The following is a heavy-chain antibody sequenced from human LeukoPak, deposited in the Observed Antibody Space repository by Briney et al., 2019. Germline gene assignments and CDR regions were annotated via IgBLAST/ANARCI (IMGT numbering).Heavy chain of an antibody. CDR2: INHSGST. Sequence: SETLSLTCAVYGGSFSGYYWSWIRQPPGKGLEWIGEINHSGSTNYNPSLKSRVTISVDTSKNQFSLKLSSVTAADTAVYYCAVGVPAGCFDYWGQGTLVTVSS. CDR1: GGSFSGYY. CDR3: AVGVPAGCFDY. V-gene: IGHV4-34*01. D-gene: IGHD6-19*01. J-gene: IGHJ4*02.